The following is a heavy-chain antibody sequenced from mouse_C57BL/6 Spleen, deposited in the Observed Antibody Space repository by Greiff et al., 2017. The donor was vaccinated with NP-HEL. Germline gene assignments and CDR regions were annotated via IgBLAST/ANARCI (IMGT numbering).Heavy chain of an antibody. V-gene: IGHV1-26*01. CDR2: INPNNGGT. D-gene: IGHD2-4*01. CDR3: ARRDYERGGAMDY. CDR1: GYTFTDYY. Sequence: VQLQQSGPELVKPGASVKISCKASGYTFTDYYMNWVKQSHGKSLEWIGDINPNNGGTSYNQKFKGKATLTVDKSSSTAYMELRSLTSEDSAVYYCARRDYERGGAMDYWGQGTSVTVSS. J-gene: IGHJ4*01.